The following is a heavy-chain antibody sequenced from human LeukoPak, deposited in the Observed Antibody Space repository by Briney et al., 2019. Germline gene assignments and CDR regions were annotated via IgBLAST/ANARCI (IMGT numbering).Heavy chain of an antibody. CDR1: GFTFSSYG. V-gene: IGHV3-33*01. D-gene: IGHD3-10*01. CDR2: IWYDGSNK. Sequence: GRSLRLSCAASGFTFSSYGMRWVRQAPGKGLEWVAVIWYDGSNKYYADSVKGRFTISRDNSKNTLYLQMSSLRAEDTAVYYCARGGGGGSGGYYYMDVWGKGTTVTVSS. J-gene: IGHJ6*03. CDR3: ARGGGGGSGGYYYMDV.